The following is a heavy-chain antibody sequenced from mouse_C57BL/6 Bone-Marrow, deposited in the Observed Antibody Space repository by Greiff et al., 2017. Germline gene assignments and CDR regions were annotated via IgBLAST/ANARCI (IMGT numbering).Heavy chain of an antibody. CDR3: ARDGDYNWYFDV. V-gene: IGHV3-6*01. D-gene: IGHD2-4*01. Sequence: DVKLVESGPGLVKPSQSLSLTCSVTGYSITSGYYWNWIRQSPGNKLEWMGYISYDGSNNYNPSLKNRISITRDTSKNKFFLKLKSVTTEDTATYYCARDGDYNWYFDVWGTGTTVTVSS. CDR1: GYSITSGYY. J-gene: IGHJ1*03. CDR2: ISYDGSN.